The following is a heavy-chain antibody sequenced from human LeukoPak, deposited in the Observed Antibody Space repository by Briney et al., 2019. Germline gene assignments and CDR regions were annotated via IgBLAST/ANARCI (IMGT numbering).Heavy chain of an antibody. CDR3: VAGGVLRYFDWLLPLDY. Sequence: PGGSLRLSCAASGFTFDDYAMHWVRQAPGKGLEWVSGISWNSGSIGYADSVKGRFTISRDNAKNSLYLQMNSLRAEDTALYYCVAGGVLRYFDWLLPLDYWGQGTLVTVSS. D-gene: IGHD3-9*01. CDR2: ISWNSGSI. J-gene: IGHJ4*02. CDR1: GFTFDDYA. V-gene: IGHV3-9*01.